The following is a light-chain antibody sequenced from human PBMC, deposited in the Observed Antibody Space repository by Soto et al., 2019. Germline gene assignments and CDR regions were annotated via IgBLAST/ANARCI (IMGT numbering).Light chain of an antibody. J-gene: IGLJ2*01. CDR3: SSYTAITTTRV. Sequence: QSALTQPASVSGSPGQSITISCTGTSSDVGGYNYVSWYQQHPGKAPQLMIYDVSSRPSGVSHRFSGSKSGTTASLTISGLQAEDEAYYFCSSYTAITTTRVFGGGTSSPS. CDR2: DVS. V-gene: IGLV2-14*03. CDR1: SSDVGGYNY.